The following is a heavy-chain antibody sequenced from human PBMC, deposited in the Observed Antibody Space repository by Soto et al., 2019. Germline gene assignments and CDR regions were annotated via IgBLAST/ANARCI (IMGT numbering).Heavy chain of an antibody. CDR1: GFTFSSYA. J-gene: IGHJ3*02. V-gene: IGHV3-23*01. CDR2: ISGTGDTT. Sequence: GGSLRLSSAASGFTFSSYAMSWARQVPGKGMEWVSAISGTGDTTYYADSVKGRFTISRDNSKKTFYLQVNSLRAEDTAVYHCAKGGYSYDSSDSDAFDIWGPGTMVTVSS. CDR3: AKGGYSYDSSDSDAFDI. D-gene: IGHD3-22*01.